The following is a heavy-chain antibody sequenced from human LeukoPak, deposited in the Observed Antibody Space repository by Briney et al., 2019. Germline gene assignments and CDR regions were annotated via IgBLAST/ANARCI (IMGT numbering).Heavy chain of an antibody. J-gene: IGHJ3*02. CDR2: IYHSGST. V-gene: IGHV4-38-2*02. CDR1: GYSISSGYY. Sequence: PSETLSLTCTVSGYSISSGYYWGWIRQPPGKGLEWIGSIYHSGSTYYNPSLKSRVAISVDMSKNQFSLNLMSVTAADTAMYYCGRAGYYCIDIWGQGTMVTVSS. D-gene: IGHD5-12*01. CDR3: GRAGYYCIDI.